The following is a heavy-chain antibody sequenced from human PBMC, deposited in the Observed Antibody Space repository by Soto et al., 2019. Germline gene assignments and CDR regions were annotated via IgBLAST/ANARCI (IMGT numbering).Heavy chain of an antibody. J-gene: IGHJ4*02. CDR3: ARVWVGWELLRGYYFDY. D-gene: IGHD1-26*01. CDR2: IYYSGST. V-gene: IGHV4-59*01. CDR1: GGSISSYY. Sequence: PSETLSLTCTVSGGSISSYYWSWIRQPPGKGLEWIGYIYYSGSTNYNPSLKSRVTISVDTSKNQFSLKLSSVAAADTAVYYCARVWVGWELLRGYYFDYWGQGTLVTVSS.